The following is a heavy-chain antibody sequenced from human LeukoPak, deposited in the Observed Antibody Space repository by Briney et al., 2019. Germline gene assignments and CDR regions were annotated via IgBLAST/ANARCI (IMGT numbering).Heavy chain of an antibody. J-gene: IGHJ6*03. CDR2: IYSSGST. D-gene: IGHD3-16*01. V-gene: IGHV4-59*08. Sequence: SGTLSLTCTVFGGSINTYYWSWIRQSPGKGLEFIGYIYSSGSTDYNPSLKSRVVISIDTSKSQFSLKMNSVTAADTAVYYCARRGTPYYYYYMDVWGKGTTVTVSS. CDR1: GGSINTYY. CDR3: ARRGTPYYYYYMDV.